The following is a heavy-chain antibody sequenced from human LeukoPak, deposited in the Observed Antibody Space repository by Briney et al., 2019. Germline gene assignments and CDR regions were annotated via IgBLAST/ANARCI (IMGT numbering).Heavy chain of an antibody. D-gene: IGHD3-10*01. Sequence: PSETLSLTCTVSGGSISPLYWSWIRQPPGKGLEFIGYIHYSGTTNYNPSLKSRVTLSVDTSKNQFSLTLGSVTAADTAVYYCARGGVAAKYYFDYWGQGTLVTVSS. CDR2: IHYSGTT. CDR3: ARGGVAAKYYFDY. CDR1: GGSISPLY. J-gene: IGHJ4*02. V-gene: IGHV4-59*11.